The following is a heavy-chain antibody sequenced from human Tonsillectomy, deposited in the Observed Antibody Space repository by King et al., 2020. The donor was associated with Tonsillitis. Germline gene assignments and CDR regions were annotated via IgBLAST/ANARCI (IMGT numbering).Heavy chain of an antibody. CDR1: GFTFSSYR. CDR3: ARDLALYSGSYYRSDY. D-gene: IGHD1-26*01. CDR2: ISSTSSTM. Sequence: VQLVESGGGLVQPGGSLRLSCAASGFTFSSYRMNWVRQAPGKGLEWVSYISSTSSTMYYGDSVKGRFTISRDNAKNSLYLQMNSLRAEDTAVYYCARDLALYSGSYYRSDYWGQGTLVTVSS. J-gene: IGHJ4*02. V-gene: IGHV3-48*01.